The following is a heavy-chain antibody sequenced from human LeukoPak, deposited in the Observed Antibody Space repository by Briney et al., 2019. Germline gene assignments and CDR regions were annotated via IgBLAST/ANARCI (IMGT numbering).Heavy chain of an antibody. Sequence: ASVKVSCKASGYTFTGYYMHWVRQAPGQGLEWMGRFNPNSGGTNYAQKFQGRVTMTRDTSISTAYLELSRLRSDDTAVYYCARQGDSSGYYLYCFDYWGQGTLVTVSS. D-gene: IGHD3-22*01. J-gene: IGHJ4*02. V-gene: IGHV1-2*06. CDR3: ARQGDSSGYYLYCFDY. CDR2: FNPNSGGT. CDR1: GYTFTGYY.